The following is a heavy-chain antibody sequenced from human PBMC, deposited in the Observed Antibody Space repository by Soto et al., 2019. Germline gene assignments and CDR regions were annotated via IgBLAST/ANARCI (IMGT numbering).Heavy chain of an antibody. D-gene: IGHD3-22*01. V-gene: IGHV4-59*01. J-gene: IGHJ4*02. CDR2: IYYSGST. CDR3: ARYSSGYYYVFDY. Sequence: SETLSLTCTVSGGSISSYYWSWIRQPPGKGLEWIGHIYYSGSTNYNPSLKSRVTISVDTSKNQFSLKLSSVTAADTAVYYCARYSSGYYYVFDYWGQGTLVTVSS. CDR1: GGSISSYY.